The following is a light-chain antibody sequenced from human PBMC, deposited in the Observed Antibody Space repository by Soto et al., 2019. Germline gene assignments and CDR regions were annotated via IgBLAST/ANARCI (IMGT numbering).Light chain of an antibody. Sequence: VMTQFPLSLSVTPGEPASISCRSSQSLLHSNGYKYLDWYLQKPGQSPQLLIYLGSNRASGVPDRFSGSGSGTDYTLKISRVEAEDIGVYYCMQALETPITFGQGTRLEVK. J-gene: IGKJ5*01. V-gene: IGKV2-28*01. CDR2: LGS. CDR3: MQALETPIT. CDR1: QSLLHSNGYKY.